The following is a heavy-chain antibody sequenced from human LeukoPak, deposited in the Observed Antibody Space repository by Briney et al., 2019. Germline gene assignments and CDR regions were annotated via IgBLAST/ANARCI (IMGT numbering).Heavy chain of an antibody. CDR1: GYSISSGYY. CDR2: IYHGGST. J-gene: IGHJ4*02. D-gene: IGHD2-2*01. Sequence: PWETLSLTCAVSGYSISSGYYWGWIRQPPGEGLEWIGSIYHGGSTYYNPSLKSRVTMSVDTSKNQFSLKLSSVTAADTAVYYCASAYCPTTSCYGRYFDYWGQGTLGTVSS. V-gene: IGHV4-38-2*01. CDR3: ASAYCPTTSCYGRYFDY.